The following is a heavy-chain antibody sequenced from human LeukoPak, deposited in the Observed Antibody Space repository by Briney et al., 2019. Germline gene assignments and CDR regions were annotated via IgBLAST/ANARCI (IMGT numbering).Heavy chain of an antibody. CDR3: ARDGRYFDWLLPESFDY. Sequence: GGSLRLSCAASGVTFSSNEMNWVRQAPGKGLEWVSYISSSGSTIYYADSVKGRFTISRDNAKNSLYLQMNSLRAEDTAVYYCARDGRYFDWLLPESFDYWGQGTLVTVSS. J-gene: IGHJ4*02. CDR1: GVTFSSNE. V-gene: IGHV3-48*03. D-gene: IGHD3-9*01. CDR2: ISSSGSTI.